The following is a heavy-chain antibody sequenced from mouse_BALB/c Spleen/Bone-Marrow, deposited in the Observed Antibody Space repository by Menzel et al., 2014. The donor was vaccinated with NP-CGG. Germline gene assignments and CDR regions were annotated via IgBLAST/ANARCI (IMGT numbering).Heavy chain of an antibody. V-gene: IGHV5-6-5*01. CDR3: AREEYGQKVYAMDY. CDR1: GFTFSSYA. CDR2: ISSGGST. Sequence: EVMLVESGGGLVKPGGSLKLSCAASGFTFSSYAMSWVRRTPEKRLEWVASISSGGSTYYPDSVKGRFTISRDNARNILYLQMSSLRSEDTAMYYCAREEYGQKVYAMDYWGQGTSVTVSP. J-gene: IGHJ4*01. D-gene: IGHD2-10*02.